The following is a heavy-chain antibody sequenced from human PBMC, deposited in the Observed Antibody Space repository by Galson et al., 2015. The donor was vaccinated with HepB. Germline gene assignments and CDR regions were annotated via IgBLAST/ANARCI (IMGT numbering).Heavy chain of an antibody. Sequence: SLRLSCAASGFTFSSYAMHWVRQAPGKGLQWVAIIPYDGSYKYCADSVKGRFTISRDNSKNTLYLQMSSLRAEDTAVYYCAREGMAGTLDYWGQGTLITVSS. V-gene: IGHV3-30-3*01. CDR1: GFTFSSYA. J-gene: IGHJ4*02. CDR2: IPYDGSYK. D-gene: IGHD6-19*01. CDR3: AREGMAGTLDY.